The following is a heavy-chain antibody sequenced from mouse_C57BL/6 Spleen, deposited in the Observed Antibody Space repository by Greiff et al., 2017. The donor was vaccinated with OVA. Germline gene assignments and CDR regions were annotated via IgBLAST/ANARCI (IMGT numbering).Heavy chain of an antibody. CDR1: GFTFSSYG. J-gene: IGHJ4*01. Sequence: EVHLVESGGDLVKPGGSLKLSCAASGFTFSSYGMSWVRQTPDKRLEWVATISSGGSYTYYPDSVKGRFTISRDNAKNTLYLQLSSLKSEDTAMYYCAGHELWKAAAMDYWGQGTSVTVSS. CDR3: AGHELWKAAAMDY. CDR2: ISSGGSYT. D-gene: IGHD3-2*02. V-gene: IGHV5-6*01.